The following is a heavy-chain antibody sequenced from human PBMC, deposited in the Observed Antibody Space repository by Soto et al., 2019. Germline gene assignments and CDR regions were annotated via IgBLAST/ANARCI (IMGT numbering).Heavy chain of an antibody. J-gene: IGHJ6*02. CDR1: GYSFPNYW. Sequence: GESLKISCTASGYSFPNYWIGWVRQMPGQGLEWMGIIYPGDSDTKYSPSFQGHVTITADTSISTAFLQWTSLKVADTGMYYCARRGQQAGSDPYQYYNMEAWGQGTTVTVSS. CDR2: IYPGDSDT. D-gene: IGHD6-13*01. CDR3: ARRGQQAGSDPYQYYNMEA. V-gene: IGHV5-51*01.